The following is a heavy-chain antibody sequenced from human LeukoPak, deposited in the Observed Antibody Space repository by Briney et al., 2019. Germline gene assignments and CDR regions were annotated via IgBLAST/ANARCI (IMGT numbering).Heavy chain of an antibody. CDR3: VRNFATGN. CDR1: GFTFSSHL. CDR2: IKGDGTAP. D-gene: IGHD1-14*01. J-gene: IGHJ4*02. Sequence: GGSLRLSCAASGFTFSSHLMHWVRQAQGTGLVWVSSIKGDGTAPNYADSVKGRFTISRDNAKSTLYLQMSSLRVEDTAVYHCVRNFATGNWGQGTLVTVSS. V-gene: IGHV3-74*01.